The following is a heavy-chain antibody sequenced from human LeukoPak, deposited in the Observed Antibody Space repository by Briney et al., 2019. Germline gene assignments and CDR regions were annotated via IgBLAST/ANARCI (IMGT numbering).Heavy chain of an antibody. Sequence: GGSLRLSCAASGFTFQDHGMSWVRQAPGKGLEWVSALNWNGDNRGYADSVKGRFTIPRDNAKKSLYLQMNSLTAEDTAYYYCAREEGPYFDCWGQGTLVTVSS. CDR1: GFTFQDHG. V-gene: IGHV3-20*04. CDR3: AREEGPYFDC. J-gene: IGHJ4*02. CDR2: LNWNGDNR.